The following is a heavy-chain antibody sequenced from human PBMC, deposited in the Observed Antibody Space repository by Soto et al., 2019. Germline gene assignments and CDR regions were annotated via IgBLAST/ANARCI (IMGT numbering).Heavy chain of an antibody. Sequence: GGSLRLSCAASGFTFSTALINWVRQAPGKGLEWVGRIKSQVNGGTPDFAAPVRGRFAISRDDSRSMVYLQMNRLKTEDTAVYYCTTDSYFTSKLVRFDYWGLGTLVTAPQ. D-gene: IGHD2-21*01. CDR1: GFTFSTAL. CDR3: TTDSYFTSKLVRFDY. V-gene: IGHV3-15*07. CDR2: IKSQVNGGTP. J-gene: IGHJ4*01.